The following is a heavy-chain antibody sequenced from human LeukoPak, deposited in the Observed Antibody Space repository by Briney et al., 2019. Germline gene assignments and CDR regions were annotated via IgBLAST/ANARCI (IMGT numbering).Heavy chain of an antibody. Sequence: ASVKVSCKASGYTFISYYLRWVRQAPGQGLEWMGLTNPSGGSATYAQKFQGRVTLTRDTSTSTVYMELSSLRSEDTAVYYCARVEYYDTSGYSYFDWWGQGTLVTVSS. CDR2: TNPSGGSA. V-gene: IGHV1-46*01. J-gene: IGHJ4*02. CDR3: ARVEYYDTSGYSYFDW. CDR1: GYTFISYY. D-gene: IGHD3-22*01.